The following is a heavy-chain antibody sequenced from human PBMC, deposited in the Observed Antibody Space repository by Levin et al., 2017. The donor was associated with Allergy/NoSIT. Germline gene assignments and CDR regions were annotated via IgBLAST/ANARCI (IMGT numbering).Heavy chain of an antibody. Sequence: GESLKISCATSGFTFSSYAMHWFRQAPGKGLEWLAVISYEGSTTYYADSVKGRFTISRDSSKNTLYVRMNSLRPEDTAVYYCARADSSAYPDYWGQGTLVTVSS. CDR2: ISYEGSTT. CDR1: GFTFSSYA. V-gene: IGHV3-30-3*01. J-gene: IGHJ4*02. D-gene: IGHD3-22*01. CDR3: ARADSSAYPDY.